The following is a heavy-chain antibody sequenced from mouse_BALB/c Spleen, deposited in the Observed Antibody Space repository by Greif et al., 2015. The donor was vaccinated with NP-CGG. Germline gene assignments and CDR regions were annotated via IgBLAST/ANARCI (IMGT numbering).Heavy chain of an antibody. CDR1: GFTFTDYY. D-gene: IGHD1-1*01. CDR2: IRNKANGYTT. CDR3: ARDYYGSSYWYFDV. V-gene: IGHV7-3*02. Sequence: EVKLVESGGGLVQPGGSLRLSCATSGFTFTDYYMSWVRQPPGKALEWLGFIRNKANGYTTEYSASVKGRFTISRDNSQSILYLQMNTLRAEDSATYYCARDYYGSSYWYFDVWGAGTTVTVPS. J-gene: IGHJ1*01.